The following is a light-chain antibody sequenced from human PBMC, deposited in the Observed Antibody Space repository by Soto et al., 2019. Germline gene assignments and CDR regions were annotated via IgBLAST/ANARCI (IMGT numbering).Light chain of an antibody. V-gene: IGKV1-5*03. CDR1: QSITNW. J-gene: IGKJ3*01. CDR2: KAS. CDR3: QQFKSYPGLT. Sequence: DIQMTQSPSTLSASVGDRVTITCRASQSITNWLSWYQQKPGKAPELLIYKASTLESGVPSRFSGSGSGTEFTLTISSLQPHDFATYYCQQFKSYPGLTFGRGTKVHIK.